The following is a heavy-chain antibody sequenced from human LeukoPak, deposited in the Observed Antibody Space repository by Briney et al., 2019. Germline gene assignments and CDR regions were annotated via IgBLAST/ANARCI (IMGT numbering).Heavy chain of an antibody. CDR1: GGSFSGYY. V-gene: IGHV4-34*01. J-gene: IGHJ4*02. D-gene: IGHD2-8*01. Sequence: SETLSLTCAVYGGSFSGYYWSWIRQPPGKGLEWIGEINHSGSTNYNPSLKSRVTIPVDTSKNQFSLKLSSVTAADTAVYYCARGLTNLPPGGYWGQGTLVTVSS. CDR2: INHSGST. CDR3: ARGLTNLPPGGY.